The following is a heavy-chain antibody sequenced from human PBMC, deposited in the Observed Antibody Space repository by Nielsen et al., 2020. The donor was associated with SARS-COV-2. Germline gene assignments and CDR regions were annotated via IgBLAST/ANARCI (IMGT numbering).Heavy chain of an antibody. J-gene: IGHJ3*02. CDR3: ARDGGNYDYVWGSYRRHDAFDI. Sequence: GGSLRLSCAASGFTVSSNYMSWVRQAPGKGLEWVSVIYSCGSTYYADSVKGRFTISRDNAKNSLYLQMNSLRAEDTAVYYCARDGGNYDYVWGSYRRHDAFDIWGQGTMVTVSS. D-gene: IGHD3-16*02. V-gene: IGHV3-53*01. CDR2: IYSCGST. CDR1: GFTVSSNY.